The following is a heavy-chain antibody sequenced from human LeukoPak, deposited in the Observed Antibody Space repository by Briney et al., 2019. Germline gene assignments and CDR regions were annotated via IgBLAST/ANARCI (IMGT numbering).Heavy chain of an antibody. CDR1: GGTFSSYA. CDR2: IIPIFGTA. Sequence: ASVKVSCKASGGTFSSYAISWVRQAPVQGLEWMGGIIPIFGTANYAQKFQGRVTITADESTSTAYMELSSLRSEDTAVYYCARIDYYYDSSGYYFDYWGQGTLVTVSS. V-gene: IGHV1-69*13. J-gene: IGHJ4*02. CDR3: ARIDYYYDSSGYYFDY. D-gene: IGHD3-22*01.